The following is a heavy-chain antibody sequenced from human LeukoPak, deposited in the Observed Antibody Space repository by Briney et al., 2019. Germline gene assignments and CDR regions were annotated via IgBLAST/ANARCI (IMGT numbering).Heavy chain of an antibody. Sequence: PSETLSLTCTVSGGSISSGGYYWSWIRQHPGKGLGWIGYIYYSGSTYYNPSLKSRVTIPVDTSKNQFSLKLSSVTAADTAVYYCARHDFWSGYSDYWGQGTLVTVSS. V-gene: IGHV4-31*03. CDR1: GGSISSGGYY. CDR3: ARHDFWSGYSDY. CDR2: IYYSGST. D-gene: IGHD3-3*01. J-gene: IGHJ4*02.